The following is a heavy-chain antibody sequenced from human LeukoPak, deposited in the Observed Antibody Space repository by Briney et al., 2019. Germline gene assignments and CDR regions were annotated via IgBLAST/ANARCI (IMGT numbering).Heavy chain of an antibody. CDR2: ISAYNGNT. CDR3: ARDLKPSTVTTGVY. Sequence: ASVKVSCKASGYTFTSYGISWVRQAPGQELEWMGWISAYNGNTNYAQKLQGRVTMTTDTSTSTAYMELRSLRSDDTAVYYCARDLKPSTVTTGVYWGQGTLVTVSS. CDR1: GYTFTSYG. V-gene: IGHV1-18*01. J-gene: IGHJ4*02. D-gene: IGHD4-17*01.